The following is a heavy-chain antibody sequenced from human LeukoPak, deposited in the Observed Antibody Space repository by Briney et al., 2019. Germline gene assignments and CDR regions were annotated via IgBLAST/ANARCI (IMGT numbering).Heavy chain of an antibody. CDR3: ARGRPAYYFDY. J-gene: IGHJ4*02. Sequence: GGSLGLSCAASGFTFSSYWMHWVRQAPGKGLVWVSRINSDGSSTTYADSVKGRFTISRDNAKNTLYLQMNSLRAEDTAVYYCARGRPAYYFDYWGQGTLVTVSS. CDR2: INSDGSST. V-gene: IGHV3-74*01. CDR1: GFTFSSYW.